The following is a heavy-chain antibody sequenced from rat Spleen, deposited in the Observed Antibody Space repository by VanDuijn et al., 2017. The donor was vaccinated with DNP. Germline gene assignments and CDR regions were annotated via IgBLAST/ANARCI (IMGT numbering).Heavy chain of an antibody. Sequence: EVQLQESGPGLVKPSQSLSLTCSVTGSSIISNYWAWIRKFPGNKMEWTGYISYSGNTNYNPSLKSRISITRDTSKNHFFLHLNSVTTEDTATYYCARWTRYFDYWGQGVMVTVSS. V-gene: IGHV3-1*01. CDR2: ISYSGNT. CDR1: GSSIISNY. CDR3: ARWTRYFDY. D-gene: IGHD1-7*01. J-gene: IGHJ2*01.